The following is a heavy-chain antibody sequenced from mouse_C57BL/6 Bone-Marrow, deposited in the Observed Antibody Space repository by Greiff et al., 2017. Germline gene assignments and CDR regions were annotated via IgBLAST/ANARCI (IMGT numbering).Heavy chain of an antibody. CDR3: ARAPITTVERGDWYFDV. CDR2: ISYDGSN. J-gene: IGHJ1*03. V-gene: IGHV3-6*01. CDR1: GYSITSGYY. D-gene: IGHD1-1*01. Sequence: EVQLQESGPGLVKPSQSLSLTCSVTGYSITSGYYWNWIRQFPGNKLEWMGYISYDGSNNYNPSLKNRISITRDTSKNQFFLKLNSVTTEDTATYYCARAPITTVERGDWYFDVWGTGTTVTVSS.